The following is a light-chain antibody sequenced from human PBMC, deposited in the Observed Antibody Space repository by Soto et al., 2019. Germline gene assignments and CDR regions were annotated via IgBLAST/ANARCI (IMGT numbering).Light chain of an antibody. CDR1: TGAVTSGYY. J-gene: IGLJ2*01. V-gene: IGLV7-43*01. Sequence: QTVVTQEPSLTVSPGGTVTLTCASNTGAVTSGYYPNWFQQKPGQAPRALIYSTNNKYSWTPARFPGSLLGGKAALTLSGVQPEDEADYYCLLYYGGQLGVFGGGTKLTV. CDR3: LLYYGGQLGV. CDR2: STN.